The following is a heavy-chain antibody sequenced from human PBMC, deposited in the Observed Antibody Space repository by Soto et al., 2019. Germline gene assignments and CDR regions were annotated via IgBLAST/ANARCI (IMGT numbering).Heavy chain of an antibody. CDR2: IYYSGST. V-gene: IGHV4-59*01. J-gene: IGHJ3*02. D-gene: IGHD6-6*01. CDR3: ARESRIAARGAFDI. CDR1: GGSISSYY. Sequence: SETLSLTCTVSGGSISSYYWSWIRQPPGKGLEWIGYIYYSGSTNYNPSLKSRVTISVDTSKNQFSLKLSSVTAADTAVYYGARESRIAARGAFDIWGQGTMVTVSS.